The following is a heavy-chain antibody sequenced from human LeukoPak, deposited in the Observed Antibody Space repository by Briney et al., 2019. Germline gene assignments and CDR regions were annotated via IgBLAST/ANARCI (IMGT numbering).Heavy chain of an antibody. D-gene: IGHD3-10*01. CDR2: IYYSGST. Sequence: PSQTLSPTCTVSGGSISSGDYYWSWIRQPPGKGLEWIGYIYYSGSTYYNPSLKSRVTISVDTSKNQFSLKLSSATAADTAVYYCARDHRGDYYYGSGSYFLNWGQGTLVTVSS. CDR1: GGSISSGDYY. J-gene: IGHJ4*02. CDR3: ARDHRGDYYYGSGSYFLN. V-gene: IGHV4-30-4*01.